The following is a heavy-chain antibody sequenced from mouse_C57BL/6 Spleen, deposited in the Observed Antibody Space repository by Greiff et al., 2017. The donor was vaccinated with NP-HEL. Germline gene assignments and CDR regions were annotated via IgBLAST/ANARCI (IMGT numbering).Heavy chain of an antibody. Sequence: VKLMESGPGLVQPSQSLSITCTVSGFSLTSYGVHWVRQSPGKGLEWLGVIWRGGSTDYNAAFMSRLSITKDNSKSQVFFKMNSLQADDTAIYYCAKELYGNYWYFDVWGTGTTVTVSS. CDR3: AKELYGNYWYFDV. CDR2: IWRGGST. D-gene: IGHD2-1*01. J-gene: IGHJ1*03. V-gene: IGHV2-5*01. CDR1: GFSLTSYG.